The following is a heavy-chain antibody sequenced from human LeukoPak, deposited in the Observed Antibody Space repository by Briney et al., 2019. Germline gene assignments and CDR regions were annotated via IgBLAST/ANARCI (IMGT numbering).Heavy chain of an antibody. CDR3: ARGYYGDYQNY. CDR2: IYYSGST. D-gene: IGHD4-17*01. CDR1: GGSFSGYY. V-gene: IGHV4-59*01. Sequence: SETLSLTCAVYGGSFSGYYWSWIRQPPGKGLEWIGYIYYSGSTNYNPSLKSRVTISVDTSKNQFSLKLSSVTAADTAVYYCARGYYGDYQNYWGQGTLVTVSS. J-gene: IGHJ4*02.